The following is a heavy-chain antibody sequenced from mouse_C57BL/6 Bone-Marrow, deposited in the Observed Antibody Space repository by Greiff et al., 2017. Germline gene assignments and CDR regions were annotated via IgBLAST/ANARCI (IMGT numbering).Heavy chain of an antibody. CDR1: GYTFTSYW. CDR3: ARPYYSNYWYFDV. V-gene: IGHV1-55*01. CDR2: IYPGSGST. J-gene: IGHJ1*03. Sequence: VQLQQPGAELVKPGASVKMSCKASGYTFTSYWITWVKQRPGQGLEWIGDIYPGSGSTNYNEEFKSKATLTVDTSSSTAYMQLSRLTSEDSAVYYGARPYYSNYWYFDVWGTGTTVTVSS. D-gene: IGHD2-5*01.